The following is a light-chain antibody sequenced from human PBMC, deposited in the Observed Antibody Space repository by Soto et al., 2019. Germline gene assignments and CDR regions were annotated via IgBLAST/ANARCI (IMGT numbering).Light chain of an antibody. CDR3: HPYKNWPRT. V-gene: IGKV3-15*01. Sequence: EMVLTRWRGPRSLSPWERATLSCRASQSVSSSYLAWYQQKPGQAPRLLIYAASTRATGIPVRFSGRGSETEFTLTIRSLQSEDSALYYFHPYKNWPRTFGQGTKVDIK. J-gene: IGKJ1*01. CDR2: AAS. CDR1: QSVSSSY.